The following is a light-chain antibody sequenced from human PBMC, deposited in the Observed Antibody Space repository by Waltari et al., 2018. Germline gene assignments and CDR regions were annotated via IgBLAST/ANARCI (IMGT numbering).Light chain of an antibody. CDR3: QVWDSSTAGVV. V-gene: IGLV3-9*01. J-gene: IGLJ2*01. CDR2: RDS. Sequence: SYELTQPLSVSVALGQTARITCGGNNTGRKNVHWYQQKPCQAPVLVIYRDSNRPSGIPERFSGSNSGNTATLTISRAQAGDEADYYCQVWDSSTAGVVFGGGTKLTVL. CDR1: NTGRKN.